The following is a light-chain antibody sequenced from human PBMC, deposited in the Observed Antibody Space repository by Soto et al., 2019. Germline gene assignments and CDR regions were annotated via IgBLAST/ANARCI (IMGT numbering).Light chain of an antibody. Sequence: DIQMTQSPSSLSASVGDRVTITCRASQSISSYLNWYQQKPGKAPKLLIYDASSLQTGVQSRFSGGGSGTDFTLTISSLQPEDFTTYYCQQTYSTSGITFGQGTRLEIK. J-gene: IGKJ5*01. CDR1: QSISSY. CDR3: QQTYSTSGIT. V-gene: IGKV1-39*01. CDR2: DAS.